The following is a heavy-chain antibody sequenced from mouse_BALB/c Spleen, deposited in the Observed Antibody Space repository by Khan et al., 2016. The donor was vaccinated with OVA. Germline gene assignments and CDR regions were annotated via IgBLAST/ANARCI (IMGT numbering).Heavy chain of an antibody. V-gene: IGHV3-2*02. J-gene: IGHJ3*01. CDR2: ISYSGST. Sequence: EVQLVESGPGLVKPSQSLSLTCTVTGYSITSDYAWNWIRQFPGNKLEWMGYISYSGSTTYNPSLKSRISITRDTSKNQFLLQLNSVTTEDTATYYCARWFTYWGQGTLVTVSA. CDR3: ARWFTY. CDR1: GYSITSDYA.